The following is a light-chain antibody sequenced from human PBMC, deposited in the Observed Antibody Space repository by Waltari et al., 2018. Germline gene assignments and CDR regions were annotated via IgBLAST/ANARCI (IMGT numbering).Light chain of an antibody. CDR2: KDT. CDR3: QSSDPSGNLEV. CDR1: ALPRQY. Sequence: SYELTQPPSVSGSPGQTARITSSGDALPRQYAYWYRQKPGQAPLLLIYKDTERPSGIPERFSGSTSGTKVTLIISGVQAEDEADCYCQSSDPSGNLEVFGGGTKLTVL. J-gene: IGLJ2*01. V-gene: IGLV3-25*02.